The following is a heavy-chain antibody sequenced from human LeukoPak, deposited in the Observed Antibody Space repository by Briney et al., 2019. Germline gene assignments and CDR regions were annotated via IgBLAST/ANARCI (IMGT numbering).Heavy chain of an antibody. CDR3: ARSRLLLDY. Sequence: ASVKVPCKASGYTFIAYHMHWVRQAPGQGLEWMGIISPSGGSTTYAQKFQGRVTMTGDTSTSTVYMELSSLRSEDTAVYYCARSRLLLDYWGQGTLVTVSS. J-gene: IGHJ4*02. V-gene: IGHV1-46*01. D-gene: IGHD2-21*02. CDR1: GYTFIAYH. CDR2: ISPSGGST.